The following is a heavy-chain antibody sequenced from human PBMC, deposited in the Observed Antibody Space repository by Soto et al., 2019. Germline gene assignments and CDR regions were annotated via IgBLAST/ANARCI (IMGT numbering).Heavy chain of an antibody. V-gene: IGHV3-33*01. Sequence: QVQLVESGGGVVQPGRSLRLSCAASGFTFSRYGMHWVRQAPGKGLEWVSVIWYDGRKINYADSVKGRFTISRDNSRNTLDLQMNSLRVEDTAVYYCARDPTWGDYWDGRGYSNYFAYWGRGALVTVSP. CDR1: GFTFSRYG. J-gene: IGHJ4*02. CDR3: ARDPTWGDYWDGRGYSNYFAY. D-gene: IGHD3-22*01. CDR2: IWYDGRKI.